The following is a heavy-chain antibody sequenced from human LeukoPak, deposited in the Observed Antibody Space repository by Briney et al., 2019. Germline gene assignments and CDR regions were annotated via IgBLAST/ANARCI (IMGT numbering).Heavy chain of an antibody. CDR3: ARDILTGSSGY. D-gene: IGHD3-9*01. CDR1: GFTFSSYS. CDR2: ISSSSSYI. J-gene: IGHJ4*02. Sequence: GGSLRLSCAASGFTFSSYSMNWVRLAPGKGLEWVSSISSSSSYIYYADSVKGRFTISRDNAKNSLYLQMNSLRAEDTAVYYCARDILTGSSGYWGQGTLVTVSS. V-gene: IGHV3-21*01.